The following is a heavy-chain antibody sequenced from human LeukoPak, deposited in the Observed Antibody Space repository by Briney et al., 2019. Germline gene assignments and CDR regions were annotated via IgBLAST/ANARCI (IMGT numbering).Heavy chain of an antibody. D-gene: IGHD4-17*01. V-gene: IGHV3-11*01. CDR2: ISNRGSTI. J-gene: IGHJ4*02. CDR1: GFTFSDFY. CDR3: ASSDYGDYYPFDY. Sequence: GSLRLSCAASGFTFSDFYMTWIRQAPGKGLEWVSYISNRGSTIHYADSVKGRFTISRDNAKNSLYLQMNSLRAEDTALYYCASSDYGDYYPFDYWGQGTLVTVSS.